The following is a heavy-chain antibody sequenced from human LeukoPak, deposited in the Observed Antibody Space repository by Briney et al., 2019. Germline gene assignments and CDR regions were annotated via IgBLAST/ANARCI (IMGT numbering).Heavy chain of an antibody. J-gene: IGHJ5*02. CDR2: INHSGST. Sequence: PSETLSLTCAVYGGSFSGYYWSWIRQPPGKGLEWIREINHSGSTNYNPSLKSRVTISVDTSKNRFSLKLSSVTAADTAVYYCARKNRARPLFSIAAAGPGWFDPWGQGTLVTVSS. V-gene: IGHV4-34*01. CDR3: ARKNRARPLFSIAAAGPGWFDP. CDR1: GGSFSGYY. D-gene: IGHD6-13*01.